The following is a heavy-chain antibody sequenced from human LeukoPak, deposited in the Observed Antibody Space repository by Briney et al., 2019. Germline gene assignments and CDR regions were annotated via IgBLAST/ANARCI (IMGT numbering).Heavy chain of an antibody. D-gene: IGHD6-6*01. J-gene: IGHJ6*03. CDR3: ARGSRISARPSYYYYMDV. V-gene: IGHV1-8*01. CDR2: MNPNSGNT. CDR1: GYTFTSYD. Sequence: ASVKVSCKASGYTFTSYDINWLRQATGQGLEWMGWMNPNSGNTGYAQKFQGRVTMTRNTSISTAYMELSSLRSEDTAVYYCARGSRISARPSYYYYMDVWGQGTRVTVSS.